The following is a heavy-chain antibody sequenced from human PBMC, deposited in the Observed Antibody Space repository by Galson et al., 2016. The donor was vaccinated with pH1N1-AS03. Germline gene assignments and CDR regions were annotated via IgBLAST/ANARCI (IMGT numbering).Heavy chain of an antibody. Sequence: SETLSLTCAVYGGSFSGYYWSWIRQPPGKGLEWIGEIHHSGSPTNYSPSLKSRVTISVDTSKNQFSLKLSSVTAADTAIYFCARGGGFFSGSGSYHNWGQGTLVTVSS. V-gene: IGHV4-34*01. CDR2: IHHSGSPT. D-gene: IGHD3-10*01. CDR1: GGSFSGYY. CDR3: ARGGGFFSGSGSYHN. J-gene: IGHJ4*02.